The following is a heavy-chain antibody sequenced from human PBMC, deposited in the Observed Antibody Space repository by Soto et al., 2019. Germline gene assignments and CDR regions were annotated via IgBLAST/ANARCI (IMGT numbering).Heavy chain of an antibody. Sequence: ASVKVSCKASGYSFTSYAIYWVRQASGQRLEWTGWINAGNGNTKYSQKLQGRVTFTGDTSASTAHMELSSLRSEDTAVYFCARGVENIVVVLDVFGYYGMDVWGQGTTVTVSS. CDR1: GYSFTSYA. D-gene: IGHD2-2*01. CDR3: ARGVENIVVVLDVFGYYGMDV. V-gene: IGHV1-3*01. CDR2: INAGNGNT. J-gene: IGHJ6*02.